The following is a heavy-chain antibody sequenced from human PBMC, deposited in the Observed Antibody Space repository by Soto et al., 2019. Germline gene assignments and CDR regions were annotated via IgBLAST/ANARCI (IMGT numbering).Heavy chain of an antibody. CDR3: ATWLLQEHAFDI. CDR2: LYSTDGT. CDR1: GFTFSGKKY. Sequence: DVQLVESGGGLIQPGGSLRLSCAASGFTFSGKKYLTWVRQAPGKGLEWVSALYSTDGTYYADSVKGRFSTSKDNTKNTFYLQLNSLRPDDTAVYQCATWLLQEHAFDIWGLGTMVTVSS. D-gene: IGHD2-15*01. V-gene: IGHV3-53*01. J-gene: IGHJ3*02.